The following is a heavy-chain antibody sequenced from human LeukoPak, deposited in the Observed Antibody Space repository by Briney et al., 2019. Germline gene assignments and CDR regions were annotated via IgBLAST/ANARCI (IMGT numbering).Heavy chain of an antibody. CDR1: GFTFSSYE. Sequence: PGGSLRLSCAASGFTFSSYEMNWVRQAPGKGLEWVSYISSSGSTIYYADSVKGRFTISRDNAKNSLYLQMNSLRAEDTAVYYCASDSINSDTPAYYYGMDVWGQGTTVTVSS. J-gene: IGHJ6*02. CDR3: ASDSINSDTPAYYYGMDV. D-gene: IGHD3-3*02. CDR2: ISSSGSTI. V-gene: IGHV3-48*03.